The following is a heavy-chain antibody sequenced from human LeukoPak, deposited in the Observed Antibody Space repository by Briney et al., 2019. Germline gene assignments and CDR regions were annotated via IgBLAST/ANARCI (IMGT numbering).Heavy chain of an antibody. CDR1: GYSISSGYY. J-gene: IGHJ3*02. CDR3: ARVPRITMVRGVIGSFDI. V-gene: IGHV4-38-2*02. CDR2: IYYSGST. Sequence: SETLSLTCTVSGYSISSGYYWGWIRQPPGKGLEWIGSIYYSGSTYYNPSLKSRVTISVDTSKNQFSLKLSSVTAADTAVYYCARVPRITMVRGVIGSFDIWGQGTMVTVSS. D-gene: IGHD3-10*01.